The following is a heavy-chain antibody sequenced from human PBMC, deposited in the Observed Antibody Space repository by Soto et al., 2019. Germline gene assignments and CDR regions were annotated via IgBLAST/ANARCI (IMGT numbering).Heavy chain of an antibody. CDR2: ISGYNGNT. J-gene: IGHJ4*02. D-gene: IGHD1-7*01. V-gene: IGHV1-18*01. CDR3: ARTDLKLRGLDY. Sequence: ASVKVSCKASGYTFTSYGINWVRQAPGQGLEWMGWISGYNGNTDYVQRLQDRVTMTTDTSTRTAYMELRNLRSDDSAVYYCARTDLKLRGLDYWDQGTLVT. CDR1: GYTFTSYG.